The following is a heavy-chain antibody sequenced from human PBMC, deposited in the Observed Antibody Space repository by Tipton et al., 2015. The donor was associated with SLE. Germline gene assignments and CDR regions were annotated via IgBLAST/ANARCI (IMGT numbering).Heavy chain of an antibody. CDR2: IDYSGST. D-gene: IGHD6-13*01. Sequence: TLSLTCTVSGASISDYYWTWIRQFPGKGLEWIGYIDYSGSTNYNPPLKSRVTISVDRSKNQFSLKLTSVTAADTAVYYCAREHSSSWLRGFDYWGQGTLVTVSS. CDR3: AREHSSSWLRGFDY. CDR1: GASISDYY. V-gene: IGHV4-59*01. J-gene: IGHJ4*02.